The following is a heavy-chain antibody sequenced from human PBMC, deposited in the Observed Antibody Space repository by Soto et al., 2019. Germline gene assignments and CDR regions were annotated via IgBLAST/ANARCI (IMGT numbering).Heavy chain of an antibody. CDR3: ARPTPLGSGYGFSYY. V-gene: IGHV5-51*01. CDR2: IYPGDSDT. CDR1: GYSFTSYW. J-gene: IGHJ4*02. D-gene: IGHD4-17*01. Sequence: GESLKISCKGSGYSFTSYWIAWVRQMPGKGLEWMGTIYPGDSDTRYSPSLQGQFTFSADNSFSPSYLVWSSLKASDTALYYCARPTPLGSGYGFSYYGGQGPPVTVPS.